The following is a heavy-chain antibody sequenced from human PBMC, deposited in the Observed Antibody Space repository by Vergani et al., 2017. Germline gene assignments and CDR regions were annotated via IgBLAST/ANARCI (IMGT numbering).Heavy chain of an antibody. CDR2: IYYSGST. Sequence: QLQLQESGPGLVKPSETLSLTCTVSGGSISSSSYYWGWIRQPPGKGLEWIGSIYYSGSTYYNQSLKSRVTISVETSKNQFSLKLSSVTAADTAVYYCARDSAAASVTPGSWFDPWGQGTLVTVSS. CDR1: GGSISSSSYY. J-gene: IGHJ5*02. CDR3: ARDSAAASVTPGSWFDP. D-gene: IGHD3-10*01. V-gene: IGHV4-39*07.